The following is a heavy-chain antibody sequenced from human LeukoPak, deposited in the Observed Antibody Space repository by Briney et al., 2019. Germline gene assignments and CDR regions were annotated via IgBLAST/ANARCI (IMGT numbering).Heavy chain of an antibody. CDR2: IHHSGST. Sequence: SQTLSLTCAVSGASISSGGYSWSWIRQPPGKGLEWIGYIHHSGSTYYNPSLKSRVTISVDRSKNQFSLKLSSVTAADTAVYYCARDKGPEASSSWYLNWFDPWGQGTLVTVSS. J-gene: IGHJ5*02. CDR1: GASISSGGYS. D-gene: IGHD6-13*01. CDR3: ARDKGPEASSSWYLNWFDP. V-gene: IGHV4-30-2*01.